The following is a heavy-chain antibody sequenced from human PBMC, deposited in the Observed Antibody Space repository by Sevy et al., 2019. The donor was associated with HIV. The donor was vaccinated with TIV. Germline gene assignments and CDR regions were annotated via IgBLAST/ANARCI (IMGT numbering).Heavy chain of an antibody. CDR3: ASDKRGSWGFDY. CDR1: GFTFSSYA. J-gene: IGHJ4*02. V-gene: IGHV3-23*01. CDR2: ISGSGGST. D-gene: IGHD6-13*01. Sequence: GGSLRLSCAASGFTFSSYAMSWVRQAPGKGLEWVSAISGSGGSTYYADSVKGRFTISRDNSKNTLYLQMNSLRAEDTAVYYCASDKRGSWGFDYWGQGTLVTVSS.